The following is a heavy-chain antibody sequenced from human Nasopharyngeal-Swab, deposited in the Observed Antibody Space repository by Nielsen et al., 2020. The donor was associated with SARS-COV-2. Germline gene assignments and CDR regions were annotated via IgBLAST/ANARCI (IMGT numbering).Heavy chain of an antibody. CDR2: IYYSGST. V-gene: IGHV4-39*01. Sequence: RQAPGKGLEWIGSIYYSGSTYYNPSLKSRVTISVDTYKNQLSLKLSSVTAADTAVYYCARHGTTVTRNYAFDIWGQGTMVTVSS. D-gene: IGHD4-17*01. CDR3: ARHGTTVTRNYAFDI. J-gene: IGHJ3*02.